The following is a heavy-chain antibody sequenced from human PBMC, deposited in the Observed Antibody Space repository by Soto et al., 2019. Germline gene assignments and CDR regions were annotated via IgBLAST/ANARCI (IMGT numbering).Heavy chain of an antibody. CDR3: ARLDIVATSYFDY. J-gene: IGHJ4*02. D-gene: IGHD5-12*01. Sequence: GASVKVSCKASGGTFSSYAISWVRQAPGQGLEWMGGIIPIFGTANYAQKFQGRVTITADESASTAYMELSSLRSEDTAVYYCARLDIVATSYFDYWGQGTLVTVSS. CDR2: IIPIFGTA. V-gene: IGHV1-69*13. CDR1: GGTFSSYA.